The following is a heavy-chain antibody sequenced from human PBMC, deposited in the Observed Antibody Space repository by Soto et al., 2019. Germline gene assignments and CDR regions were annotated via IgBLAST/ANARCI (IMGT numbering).Heavy chain of an antibody. CDR1: GYTFTSYD. CDR2: MNPNSGTT. D-gene: IGHD1-26*01. V-gene: IGHV1-8*01. J-gene: IGHJ4*02. Sequence: QVQLVQSGAEVKKPGASVKVSCKASGYTFTSYDINWVRQATGQGLEWMGWMNPNSGTTGYAQKFQGRVPMTSNTSIPTAYMALSSLRSEDTAVYYCARAISGSYRFASWGPGTLVTVSS. CDR3: ARAISGSYRFAS.